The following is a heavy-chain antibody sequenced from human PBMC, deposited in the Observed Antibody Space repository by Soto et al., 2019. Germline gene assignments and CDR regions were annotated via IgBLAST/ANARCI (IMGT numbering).Heavy chain of an antibody. CDR3: ARGGYYYDSSGYYFA. J-gene: IGHJ5*02. Sequence: NPSETLSLTCAVYGGSFSGYYWSWIRQPPGKGLEWIGEINHSGSTNYNPSLKSRVTISVDTSKNQFSLKLSSVTAADTTVYYCARGGYYYDSSGYYFAWGQGTLVTVSS. CDR1: GGSFSGYY. V-gene: IGHV4-34*01. D-gene: IGHD3-22*01. CDR2: INHSGST.